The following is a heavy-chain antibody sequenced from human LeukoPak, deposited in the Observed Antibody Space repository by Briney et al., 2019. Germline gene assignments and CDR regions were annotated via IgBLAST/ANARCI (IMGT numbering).Heavy chain of an antibody. CDR2: IKQDGSEK. V-gene: IGHV3-7*01. Sequence: GGSLRLSCAASGFTLISIGWSWVRRPQGRGLGWVANIKQDGSEKYYVDSVKGRFTISRDNAKNSLYLQMNSLRAEDTAVYYCARGGVGATGDYWGQGTLVTVSS. CDR1: GFTLISIG. CDR3: ARGGVGATGDY. J-gene: IGHJ4*02. D-gene: IGHD1-26*01.